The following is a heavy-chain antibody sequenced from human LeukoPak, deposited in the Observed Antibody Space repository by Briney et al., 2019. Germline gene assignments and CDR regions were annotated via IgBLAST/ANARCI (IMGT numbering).Heavy chain of an antibody. CDR1: GFTFSSYS. CDR2: ISSSSSYI. Sequence: GGSLRLSCAASGFTFSSYSMNWVRQAPGKGLEWVSSISSSSSYIYYADSVKGRFTISRDNAKNSLYLQMNSLRAEDTAIYYCAKHSSWCFDYWGQGTLVTVSS. CDR3: AKHSSWCFDY. V-gene: IGHV3-21*01. D-gene: IGHD6-6*01. J-gene: IGHJ4*02.